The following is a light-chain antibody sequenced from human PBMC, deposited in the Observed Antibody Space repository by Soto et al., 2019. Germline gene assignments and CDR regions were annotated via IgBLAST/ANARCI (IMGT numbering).Light chain of an antibody. V-gene: IGLV2-14*03. Sequence: QSALTQPASVSGSPGQSITISCTGTSTDVGLFNYVSWYQHHPSKTPKLMIYAVSNRPSGVSNRFTGSKSGNTASLTISGLQTEDEADYYCRSYTTSNTLVFGGGTKLTVL. CDR1: STDVGLFNY. CDR2: AVS. CDR3: RSYTTSNTLV. J-gene: IGLJ3*02.